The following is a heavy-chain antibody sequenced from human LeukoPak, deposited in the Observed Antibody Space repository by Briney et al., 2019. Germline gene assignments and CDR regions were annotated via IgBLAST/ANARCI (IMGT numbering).Heavy chain of an antibody. V-gene: IGHV1-18*01. CDR2: ISAYNGNT. J-gene: IGHJ4*02. D-gene: IGHD5-24*01. Sequence: GASVKVSCKASGYTFTTYGITWVRQAPGQGLEWMGWISAYNGNTNYAQKLQGRVTMTTDTSTSTAYMELRSMRSDDTAVYYCARALVDGYKELGYWGQGTLVTVSS. CDR1: GYTFTTYG. CDR3: ARALVDGYKELGY.